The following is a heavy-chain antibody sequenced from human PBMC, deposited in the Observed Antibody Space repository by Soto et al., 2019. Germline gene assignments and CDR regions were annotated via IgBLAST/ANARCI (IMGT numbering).Heavy chain of an antibody. Sequence: RASVKVSCKASGYTFTGYYMHWVRQAPGQGLEWMGWINPNSGGTNYAQKFQGWVTMTRDTSISTAYMELSRLRSDDTAVYYCAREGAPGGDYDFWSGYYSGRWFDPWGQGTLVTVSS. V-gene: IGHV1-2*04. CDR1: GYTFTGYY. CDR2: INPNSGGT. CDR3: AREGAPGGDYDFWSGYYSGRWFDP. D-gene: IGHD3-3*01. J-gene: IGHJ5*02.